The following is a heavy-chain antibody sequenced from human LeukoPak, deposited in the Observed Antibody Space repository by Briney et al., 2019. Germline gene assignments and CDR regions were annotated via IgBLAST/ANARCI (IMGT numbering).Heavy chain of an antibody. J-gene: IGHJ4*02. CDR2: IFYSGST. Sequence: SETLSLTCTVSGGSISSRNYYWGWIRQPPGKGLEWIGGIFYSGSTYYNPSLKSRVTISVDTSKSQFSLKLSSVSVADTAVYYCARVDSNYYQVDSWGQGTLVTVSS. D-gene: IGHD3-22*01. V-gene: IGHV4-39*01. CDR3: ARVDSNYYQVDS. CDR1: GGSISSRNYY.